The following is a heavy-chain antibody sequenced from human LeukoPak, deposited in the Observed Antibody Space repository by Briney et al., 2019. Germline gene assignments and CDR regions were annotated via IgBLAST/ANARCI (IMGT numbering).Heavy chain of an antibody. J-gene: IGHJ4*02. D-gene: IGHD3-22*01. V-gene: IGHV4-61*02. CDR2: ISASGST. CDR1: DDSISSGSYY. CDR3: ARDISRGYSTPQ. Sequence: SETLSLTCTVSDDSISSGSYYWSWIRQPAGKGLEWIGRISASGSTNYNPSLKSRVTISVDTSKNQFSLRLSSVTAADTAVYYCARDISRGYSTPQWGQGTLVTVSS.